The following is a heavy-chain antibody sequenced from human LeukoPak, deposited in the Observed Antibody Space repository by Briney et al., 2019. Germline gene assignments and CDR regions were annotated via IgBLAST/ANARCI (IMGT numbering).Heavy chain of an antibody. J-gene: IGHJ3*02. V-gene: IGHV4-39*07. CDR2: IYYSGST. D-gene: IGHD6-6*01. CDR1: GGSLSSSSYY. CDR3: ARDRAYSSSSEDAFDI. Sequence: SETLSLTCTVSGGSLSSSSYYWGWIRQPPGKGLEWIGSIYYSGSTYYNPSLKSRVTISVDTSKNQFSLKVTSVTAADTAVYYCARDRAYSSSSEDAFDICGQGTMVTVSS.